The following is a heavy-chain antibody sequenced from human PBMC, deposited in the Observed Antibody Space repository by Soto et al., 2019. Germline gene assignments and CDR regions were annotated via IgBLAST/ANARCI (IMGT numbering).Heavy chain of an antibody. V-gene: IGHV5-10-1*01. CDR1: GYSFTSYW. CDR2: IDPSDSYT. J-gene: IGHJ6*02. Sequence: GESLKISCQGSGYSFTSYWISWVRQMPGKGLEWMGRIDPSDSYTNYSPSFQGHVTISADKSISTAYLQWSSLKASDTAMYYCARSDIVVVPAAIRGMDVWGQGTTVTVS. CDR3: ARSDIVVVPAAIRGMDV. D-gene: IGHD2-2*02.